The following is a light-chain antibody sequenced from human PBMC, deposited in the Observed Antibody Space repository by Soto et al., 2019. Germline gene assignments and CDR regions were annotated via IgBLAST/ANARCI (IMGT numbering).Light chain of an antibody. CDR1: QDLTDY. Sequence: IQMTQSPSSLSASVGDRVTITCQASQDLTDYLNWYQQKPGKPPKLLINDAYNLETGVPSRFSGSGSGTHFSFTINSLQPEDFATYYCQQYDDLPITFGLGTRLEI. CDR2: DAY. V-gene: IGKV1-33*01. J-gene: IGKJ5*01. CDR3: QQYDDLPIT.